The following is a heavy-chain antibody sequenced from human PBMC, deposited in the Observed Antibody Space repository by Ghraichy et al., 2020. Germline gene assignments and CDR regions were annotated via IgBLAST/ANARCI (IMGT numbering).Heavy chain of an antibody. D-gene: IGHD3-22*01. CDR3: VRGEYYYDSSGYLHYFDH. J-gene: IGHJ4*02. Sequence: GGSLRLSCAASGFTFSDYYMSWIRQAPGKGLEWVSSISSSVVSYISSSGSTIYYVDSVKGRFTISRDNAKTSLYLQMNSLRVEDTAVYYCVRGEYYYDSSGYLHYFDHWGQGTLVTVSS. V-gene: IGHV3-11*01. CDR1: GFTFSDYY. CDR2: ISSSGSTI.